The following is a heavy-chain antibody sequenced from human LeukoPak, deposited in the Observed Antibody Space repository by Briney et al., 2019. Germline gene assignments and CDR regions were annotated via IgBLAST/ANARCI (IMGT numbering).Heavy chain of an antibody. V-gene: IGHV4-34*01. Sequence: SETLSLTCAVYGGSFSGYYWSWIRQPPGKGLEWIGEINHSGSTNYNPSLKSRVTISVDTSKNQFSLKLSSVTAADTAVYYCARDYRYCSGGSCYTRPSYYYYYMDVWGKGTTVTVPS. J-gene: IGHJ6*03. CDR3: ARDYRYCSGGSCYTRPSYYYYYMDV. D-gene: IGHD2-15*01. CDR2: INHSGST. CDR1: GGSFSGYY.